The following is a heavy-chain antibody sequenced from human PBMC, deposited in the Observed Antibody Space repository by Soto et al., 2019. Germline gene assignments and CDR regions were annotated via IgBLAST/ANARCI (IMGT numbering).Heavy chain of an antibody. Sequence: QVQLVQSGAEVKKPGASVKVSCKASGYTFTNYDINWVRQATGQGLEWMGWMNPNSGNTGYAQRFQGRVTMTTNTSISTAYMELNSLRSEDTAVYYCARELTSRAVDYWGQGTLVTVSS. J-gene: IGHJ4*02. CDR3: ARELTSRAVDY. V-gene: IGHV1-8*01. CDR2: MNPNSGNT. D-gene: IGHD3-16*01. CDR1: GYTFTNYD.